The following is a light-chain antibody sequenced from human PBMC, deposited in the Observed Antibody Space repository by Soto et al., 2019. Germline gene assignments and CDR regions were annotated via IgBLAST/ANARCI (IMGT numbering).Light chain of an antibody. CDR2: DVS. J-gene: IGLJ2*01. CDR1: SSDVGAYNS. CDR3: CSYARGSTFVV. Sequence: QSVLTQPASVSGSPGQSITISCTGTSSDVGAYNSVAWYQHNPGKAPKLMIYDVSNRPSGVSSRFSGSKSDTTASLAISGLQAEDEGIYYCCSYARGSTFVVFGGGTKLTVL. V-gene: IGLV2-23*02.